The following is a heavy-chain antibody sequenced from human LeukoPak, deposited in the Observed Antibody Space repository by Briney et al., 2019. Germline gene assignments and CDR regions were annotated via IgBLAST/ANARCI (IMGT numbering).Heavy chain of an antibody. D-gene: IGHD1-26*01. CDR2: IRSKANSYAT. CDR1: GFPFSGSA. CDR3: TRSIAGATTAFDI. J-gene: IGHJ3*02. Sequence: GGSLRLSCAASGFPFSGSAMHWVRQASGKGLEWVGRIRSKANSYATAYAASVTGRFTISRDDSKNTAYLQMNSLKTEDTALYYCTRSIAGATTAFDIWGQGTMVTVSS. V-gene: IGHV3-73*01.